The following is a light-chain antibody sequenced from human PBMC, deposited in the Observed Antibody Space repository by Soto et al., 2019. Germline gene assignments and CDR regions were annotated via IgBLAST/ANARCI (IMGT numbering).Light chain of an antibody. CDR2: NTS. V-gene: IGKV3-20*01. Sequence: EIVLTQSPGTLSLSPRERATLSCRASQRISSRNLAWYQQKPGQAPRPHIYNTSSMATGIPDRFSGSGSVTAFTLTINSLEPEAFAVYYCQQYSDLPYTFGQGTKLEVK. CDR3: QQYSDLPYT. J-gene: IGKJ2*01. CDR1: QRISSRN.